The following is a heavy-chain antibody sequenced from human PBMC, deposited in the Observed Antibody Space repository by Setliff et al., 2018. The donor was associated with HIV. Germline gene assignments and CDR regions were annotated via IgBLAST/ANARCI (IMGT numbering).Heavy chain of an antibody. V-gene: IGHV3-30*01. CDR2: ISNDGSNK. D-gene: IGHD6-13*01. J-gene: IGHJ4*02. Sequence: PGGSLRLSCAASGFTFSRSAVHWVRQAPGKGLEWVAVISNDGSNKFYADSVKGRFTISRDNSKNTLYLQMNSLRAEDTAVYYRAKDRDSSSWPQYYFDYWGQGTLVTVSS. CDR3: AKDRDSSSWPQYYFDY. CDR1: GFTFSRSA.